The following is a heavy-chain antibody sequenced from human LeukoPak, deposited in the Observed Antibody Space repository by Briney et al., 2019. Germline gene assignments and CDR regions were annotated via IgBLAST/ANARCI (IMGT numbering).Heavy chain of an antibody. J-gene: IGHJ4*02. CDR1: GGSISSYY. CDR3: VREGSSSRFVDY. CDR2: IDYSGST. D-gene: IGHD3-10*01. V-gene: IGHV4-59*01. Sequence: SETLSLTCTVSGGSISSYYWSWIRQPPGKGLEWIGYIDYSGSTKYNPSLKSRVSISVDTSKNQFSLKMSSVTAADTALYYCVREGSSSRFVDYWGQGTLATVSS.